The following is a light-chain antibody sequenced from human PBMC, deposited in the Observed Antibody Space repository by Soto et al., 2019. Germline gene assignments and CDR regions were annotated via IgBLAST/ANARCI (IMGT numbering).Light chain of an antibody. CDR3: CSYAGSSYV. CDR1: SSDVGGYNY. CDR2: DVS. V-gene: IGLV2-11*01. J-gene: IGLJ3*02. Sequence: QSALTQPRSVSGSPGQSVTISCTGTSSDVGGYNYVSWYQQHPGKAPKLMIYDVSKRPSGVPDRFSGSKSGNTASLTISGLQAEDEADYYCCSYAGSSYVFGGGTQLTVL.